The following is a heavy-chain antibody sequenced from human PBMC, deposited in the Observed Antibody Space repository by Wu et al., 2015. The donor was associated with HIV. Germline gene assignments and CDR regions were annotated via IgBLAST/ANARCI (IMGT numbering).Heavy chain of an antibody. D-gene: IGHD3-10*01. J-gene: IGHJ4*03. Sequence: QVQLVQSGAEVKKPGASVKVSCKASGYTFTGYYVHWVRQAPGQGLEWMGWVNPNSGATDYAQKFQGRVTMTRDTSISTAYMELSRLRSDDTAVYYCARDQIFRSWFGKLWPGEYWGRG. V-gene: IGHV1-2*02. CDR1: GYTFTGYY. CDR3: ARDQIFRSWFGKLWPGEY. CDR2: VNPNSGAT.